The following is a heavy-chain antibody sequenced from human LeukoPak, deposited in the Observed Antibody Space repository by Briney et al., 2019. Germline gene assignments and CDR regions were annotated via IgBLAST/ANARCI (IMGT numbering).Heavy chain of an antibody. V-gene: IGHV4-39*07. J-gene: IGHJ6*03. CDR2: IYYSGST. CDR3: ARVGADSSGWGYYYYYYMDV. Sequence: SETLSLTCTVSGGSISSYYWGWIRQPPGKGLEWIGSIYYSGSTYYNPSLKSRVTISVDTSKNQFSLKLSSVTAADTAVYYCARVGADSSGWGYYYYYYMDVWGKGTTVTVSS. D-gene: IGHD3-22*01. CDR1: GGSISSYY.